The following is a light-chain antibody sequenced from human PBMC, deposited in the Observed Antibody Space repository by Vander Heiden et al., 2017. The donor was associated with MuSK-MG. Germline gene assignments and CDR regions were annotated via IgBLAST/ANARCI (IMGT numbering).Light chain of an antibody. Sequence: ETDMTQSPATLSVSPGERAALSCRASQSVGSNLVWYQQQPGQAPRLLIYGASTRATGIPARFSGSGSGTEFTLTISSLQSEDFAVYYCQQDNNRPRTFGRGTMVEIK. V-gene: IGKV3D-15*01. J-gene: IGKJ1*01. CDR3: QQDNNRPRT. CDR2: GAS. CDR1: QSVGSN.